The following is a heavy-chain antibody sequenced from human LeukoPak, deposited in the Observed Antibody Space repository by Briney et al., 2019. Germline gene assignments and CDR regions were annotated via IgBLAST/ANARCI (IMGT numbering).Heavy chain of an antibody. Sequence: SETLSLTCSVSGASISGGTYYWGWIRQPPGKGLERIGSIYHTGSTYDNPSLKSRVTISVDTSKNQFSLKLSSVTAADTAVYYCARRGGSGRAFDYWGQGTLVTVSS. J-gene: IGHJ4*02. CDR1: GASISGGTYY. V-gene: IGHV4-39*01. D-gene: IGHD1-26*01. CDR3: ARRGGSGRAFDY. CDR2: IYHTGST.